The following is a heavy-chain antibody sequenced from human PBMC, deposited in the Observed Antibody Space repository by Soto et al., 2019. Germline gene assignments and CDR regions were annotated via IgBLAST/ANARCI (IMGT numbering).Heavy chain of an antibody. CDR2: ISAYNGNT. CDR1: GYTFTTYG. CDR3: ALSDRFLPRIAVAGNDYYMDV. V-gene: IGHV1-18*01. Sequence: ASVKVSCKASGYTFTTYGLNWVRQAPGQGLEWMGWISAYNGNTNYAQKFQGRVTMTTDTSTSTAYMELRSLRSDDTAVYYCALSDRFLPRIAVAGNDYYMDVWGKGTTVTVSS. D-gene: IGHD6-19*01. J-gene: IGHJ6*03.